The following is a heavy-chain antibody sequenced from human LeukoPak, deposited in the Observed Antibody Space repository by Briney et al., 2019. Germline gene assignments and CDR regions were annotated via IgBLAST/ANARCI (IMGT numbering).Heavy chain of an antibody. J-gene: IGHJ5*02. CDR1: GASMSNYH. Sequence: RSSETLSLTCAVSGASMSNYHWSWIRQPPGRGLEYIGYVYNSGSTFYNPSPKSRVTISADTSRKQFSLKLTSVTATDTAVYYCARGTGGYRFDPWGQGILVTVSS. CDR2: VYNSGST. CDR3: ARGTGGYRFDP. D-gene: IGHD1-1*01. V-gene: IGHV4-59*01.